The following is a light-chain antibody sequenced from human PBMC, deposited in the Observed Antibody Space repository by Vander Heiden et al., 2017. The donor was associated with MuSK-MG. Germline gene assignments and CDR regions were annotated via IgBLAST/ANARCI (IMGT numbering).Light chain of an antibody. CDR1: ISGSTN. J-gene: IGLJ3*02. V-gene: IGLV3-21*02. CDR3: RVWHGTDNRVL. CDR2: DDS. Sequence: YLLTPPPSASVAPGQTAWTTCGGNISGSTNDHWYQQKPGQAPVLVVFDDSDRPSGIPERFSGANSGNTATLTISRGEAGEEADDYCRVWHGTDNRVLFGGGTKLTVL.